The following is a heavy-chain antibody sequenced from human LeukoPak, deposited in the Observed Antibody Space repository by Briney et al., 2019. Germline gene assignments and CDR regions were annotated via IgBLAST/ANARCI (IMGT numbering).Heavy chain of an antibody. CDR2: IYSGGST. CDR1: GFTVSSNY. J-gene: IGHJ6*02. D-gene: IGHD4-17*01. V-gene: IGHV3-53*01. Sequence: PGGSLRLSCAASGFTVSSNYMSWVRQAPGKGLEWVSVIYSGGSTYYADSVKGRFTISRDNSKNTLYLQMNSLRAEDTAVYYCARGPTVTPSHYYYYGMDVWGQGITVTVSS. CDR3: ARGPTVTPSHYYYYGMDV.